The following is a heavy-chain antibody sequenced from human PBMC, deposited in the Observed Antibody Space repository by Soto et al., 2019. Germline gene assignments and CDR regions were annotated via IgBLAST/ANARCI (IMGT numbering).Heavy chain of an antibody. CDR1: GFTFSSYS. CDR2: ISSSSSTI. Sequence: EVQLVESGGGLVQPGGSLRLSCAASGFTFSSYSMNWVRQAPGKGLEWVSYISSSSSTIYYADSVKGRFTISRDNAKNSLYLQMNSVRAEDTAVYYCAAAPNYGDYPYYFDYWGQGTLVTVSS. CDR3: AAAPNYGDYPYYFDY. J-gene: IGHJ4*02. D-gene: IGHD4-17*01. V-gene: IGHV3-48*01.